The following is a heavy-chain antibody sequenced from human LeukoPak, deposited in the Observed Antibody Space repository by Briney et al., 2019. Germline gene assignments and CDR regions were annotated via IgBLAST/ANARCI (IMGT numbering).Heavy chain of an antibody. CDR1: GGTFSSYA. Sequence: GASVKVSCKASGGTFSSYAISWVRQAPGQGLEWMGRIIPIFGTANYAQKFQGRVTITTDESTSTAYMELSSLRSEDTAVYYCARDRDTAMDYYYYMDVWGEGTTVTVSS. CDR2: IIPIFGTA. J-gene: IGHJ6*03. CDR3: ARDRDTAMDYYYYMDV. D-gene: IGHD5-18*01. V-gene: IGHV1-69*05.